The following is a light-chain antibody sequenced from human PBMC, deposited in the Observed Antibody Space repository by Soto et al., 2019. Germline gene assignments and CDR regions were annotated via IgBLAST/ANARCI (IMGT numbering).Light chain of an antibody. J-gene: IGKJ1*01. CDR3: QQYNSYPWT. V-gene: IGKV1-5*03. CDR1: QSLNTW. CDR2: KAS. Sequence: IQMTQSPSTLSASVGDRVTFTCRASQSLNTWLAWYQQKPGKAPKLLIYKASTLEVGVPSRFSGSGSGTEFTLTISTLQPSDFATYYCQQYNSYPWTFGQGTKWIS.